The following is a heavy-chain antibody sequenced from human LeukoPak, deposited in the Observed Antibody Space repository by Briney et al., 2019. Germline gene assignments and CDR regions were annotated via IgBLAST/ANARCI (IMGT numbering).Heavy chain of an antibody. CDR1: GFTFSSYA. J-gene: IGHJ4*01. CDR3: AKVLLWFGESPLDY. V-gene: IGHV3-23*01. D-gene: IGHD3-10*01. Sequence: GGSLRLSCAASGFTFSSYAMSWVRQAPGKGLEWVSAISGSGGSTYYADSVKGRFTISRDNSKNTLYLQMNSLRAEDTAVYYCAKVLLWFGESPLDYWGQGTLDTVSS. CDR2: ISGSGGST.